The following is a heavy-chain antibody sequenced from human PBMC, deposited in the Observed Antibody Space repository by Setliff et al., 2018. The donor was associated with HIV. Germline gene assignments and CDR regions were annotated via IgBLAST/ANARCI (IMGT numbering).Heavy chain of an antibody. Sequence: ASVKVSCKASGYTFTGYYMHWVRQAPGQGLEWMGRTNPNSGGTNYAQKFQGRVTMTRDTSISTAYMELSRLRSDDTAVYYCARDGGYCSGGSCSESGYWGQGTLFTVSS. D-gene: IGHD2-15*01. CDR3: ARDGGYCSGGSCSESGY. V-gene: IGHV1-2*06. CDR2: TNPNSGGT. CDR1: GYTFTGYY. J-gene: IGHJ4*02.